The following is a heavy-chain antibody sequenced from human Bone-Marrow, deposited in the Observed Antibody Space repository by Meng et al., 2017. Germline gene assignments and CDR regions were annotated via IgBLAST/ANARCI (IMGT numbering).Heavy chain of an antibody. V-gene: IGHV3-23*01. Sequence: EVQLLESGGGLVQPVVSLRLSCAASGFTFNSFAMSWVRQTPGKGLEWVSAITGGGGVTYYADSVKGRFTISRDNSKNTPYLQMNSLRAEDTAVYYCGKRISGWYYMDYWGRGTRVTVSS. D-gene: IGHD6-19*01. CDR1: GFTFNSFA. CDR2: ITGGGGVT. J-gene: IGHJ4*02. CDR3: GKRISGWYYMDY.